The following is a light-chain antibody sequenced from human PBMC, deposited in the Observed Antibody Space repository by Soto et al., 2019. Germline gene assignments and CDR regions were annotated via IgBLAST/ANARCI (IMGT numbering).Light chain of an antibody. Sequence: QSALTQPPSASGSPGQSVTISCTGTSSDVGGHNYVSWYQQHPGKAPKVMIYEVSKRPSGVPDRFSGSKSGNTASLTVSGLQAEDEADYYCSSYGGNNNLVFGGGTKVTVL. V-gene: IGLV2-8*01. J-gene: IGLJ2*01. CDR3: SSYGGNNNLV. CDR1: SSDVGGHNY. CDR2: EVS.